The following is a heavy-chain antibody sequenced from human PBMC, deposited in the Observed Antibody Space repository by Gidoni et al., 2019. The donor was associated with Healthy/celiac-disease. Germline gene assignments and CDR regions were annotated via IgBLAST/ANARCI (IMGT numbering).Heavy chain of an antibody. J-gene: IGHJ5*02. D-gene: IGHD3-22*01. CDR1: GFTFGSSS. CDR3: ASILGYYYDSSGYP. CDR2: ISSSSSYI. V-gene: IGHV3-21*01. Sequence: EVQLVASGGGLVKRGGALRRYLRTSGFTFGSSSMNWVRQAPGKGLGWVASISSSSSYIYYSDSVKGRFTISRDNAKNALYLHMNSLRAEDTAVYYCASILGYYYDSSGYPWGQGTLVTVSS.